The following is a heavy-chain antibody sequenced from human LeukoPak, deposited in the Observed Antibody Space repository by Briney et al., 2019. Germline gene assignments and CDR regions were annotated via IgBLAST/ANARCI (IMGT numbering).Heavy chain of an antibody. CDR3: ARASVPNSGSWFSDW. Sequence: GGSLRLSCAASGFPLSRHRMNWVRQATGKGLEGVSSISSNGDHIYYVDSVKGRFTMSRDNAKNPLYLQLSSLSTHDTAVQYCARASVPNSGSWFSDWWGRGTLVTVS. CDR1: GFPLSRHR. J-gene: IGHJ4*02. V-gene: IGHV3-21*01. D-gene: IGHD6-13*01. CDR2: ISSNGDHI.